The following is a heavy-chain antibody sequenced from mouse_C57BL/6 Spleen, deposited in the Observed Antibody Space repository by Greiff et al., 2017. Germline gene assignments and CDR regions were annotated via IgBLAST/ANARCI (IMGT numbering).Heavy chain of an antibody. V-gene: IGHV5-4*03. CDR1: GFTFSSYA. D-gene: IGHD1-1*01. Sequence: EVKLVESGGGLVKPGGSLKLSCAASGFTFSSYAMSWVRQTPEKRLEWVATISDGGSYTYYPDNVKGRFTISRDNAKNNRYLQMSHLKSEDTAMYYGARGGYYYGSSYRYAMDYWGQGTSVTVSS. CDR2: ISDGGSYT. CDR3: ARGGYYYGSSYRYAMDY. J-gene: IGHJ4*01.